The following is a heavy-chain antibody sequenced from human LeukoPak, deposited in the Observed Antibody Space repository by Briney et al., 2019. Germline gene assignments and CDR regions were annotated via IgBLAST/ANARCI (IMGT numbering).Heavy chain of an antibody. Sequence: PSETLSLTCTVSGGSISSYYWSWIRQPPGKGLEWIGYIYYSGSTNYNPSLKSRVTISVDTSKNHFSLKLRSVTAADTALYFCARGLVLATDDAFDIWGQGTLVTVSS. V-gene: IGHV4-59*01. CDR1: GGSISSYY. D-gene: IGHD5-12*01. J-gene: IGHJ3*02. CDR2: IYYSGST. CDR3: ARGLVLATDDAFDI.